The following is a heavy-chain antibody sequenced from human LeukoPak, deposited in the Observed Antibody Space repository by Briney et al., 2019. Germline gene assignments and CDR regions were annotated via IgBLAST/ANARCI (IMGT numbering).Heavy chain of an antibody. CDR2: ISAYNGNT. V-gene: IGHV1-18*01. CDR1: GYTFTSYG. J-gene: IGHJ4*02. D-gene: IGHD3-10*01. Sequence: ASVKVSCKASGYTFTSYGISWVRQAPGQGLEWMGWISAYNGNTNYAQKLQGRVTMTTDTSTSTAYMELRSLRSDDTAVYYCARGSFYYGSGSPYYFDYWGQGTLVTVSS. CDR3: ARGSFYYGSGSPYYFDY.